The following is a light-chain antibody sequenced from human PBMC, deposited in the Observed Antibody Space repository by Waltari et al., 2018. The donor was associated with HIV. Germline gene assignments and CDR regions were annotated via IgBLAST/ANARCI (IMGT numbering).Light chain of an antibody. CDR1: SSHVVSSDS. CDR3: SSYSASGTLVL. CDR2: EVK. V-gene: IGLV2-14*01. J-gene: IGLJ2*01. Sequence: QSALTQPASVSGSPGQSISISCSGTSSHVVSSDSFSWYHQHPGEAPTLILYEVKKRPSGISNRFSGSKSGNTASLTISGLQVEDEAHYYCSSYSASGTLVLFGGGTRLTVL.